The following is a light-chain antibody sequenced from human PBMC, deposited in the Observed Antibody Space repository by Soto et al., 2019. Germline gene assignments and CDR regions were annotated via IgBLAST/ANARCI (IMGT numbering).Light chain of an antibody. CDR3: QHYNSYSEA. CDR2: KAS. V-gene: IGKV1-5*03. Sequence: DIQMTQSPSTLSGSVGDRVTITCRASQTISSWLAWYQQTPGKAPKLLIYKASTLKSGVPSRFSVSGSGTEFTLTISSLQPDDFATYYGQHYNSYSEAFCQGTKVDIK. J-gene: IGKJ1*01. CDR1: QTISSW.